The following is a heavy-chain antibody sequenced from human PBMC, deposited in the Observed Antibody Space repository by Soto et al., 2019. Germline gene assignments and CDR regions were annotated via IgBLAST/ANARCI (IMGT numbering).Heavy chain of an antibody. CDR2: IYYSGST. Sequence: SETLSLTCTVSGGSISSYYWSWIRQPPGKGLEWIGDIYYSGSTNYNPSLKSRVTISVDTSKNQFSLKLSSVTAADTAVYYCARDYYDSSGYHEFDYWGQGTLVTVSS. CDR3: ARDYYDSSGYHEFDY. CDR1: GGSISSYY. J-gene: IGHJ4*02. D-gene: IGHD3-22*01. V-gene: IGHV4-59*01.